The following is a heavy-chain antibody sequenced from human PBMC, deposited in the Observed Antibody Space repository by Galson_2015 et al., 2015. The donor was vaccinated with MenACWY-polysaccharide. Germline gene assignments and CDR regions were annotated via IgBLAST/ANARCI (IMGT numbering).Heavy chain of an antibody. V-gene: IGHV1-69*06. CDR2: IIPIFGTA. D-gene: IGHD1-14*01. Sequence: SVKVSCKASGGTFSSYAISWVRQAPGQGLEWMGGIIPIFGTANYAQKFQGRVTITADKSTSTAYMELSSLRSEDTAVYYCARGPPPSYRGGGYYYYYMDVWGKGTTATVSS. CDR3: ARGPPPSYRGGGYYYYYMDV. J-gene: IGHJ6*03. CDR1: GGTFSSYA.